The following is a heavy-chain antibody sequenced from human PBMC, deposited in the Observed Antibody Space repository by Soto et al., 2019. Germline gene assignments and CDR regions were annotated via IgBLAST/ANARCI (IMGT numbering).Heavy chain of an antibody. Sequence: ASVKVSCKASGYTFTSYGISWVRQAPGQGLEWMGWISAYNGNTNYAQKLQGRVTMTTDTSTSTAYMELRSLRAEDTAVYYCARDFTYGSGSYLYYYGMDVWGQGTTVTVSS. V-gene: IGHV1-18*01. CDR2: ISAYNGNT. J-gene: IGHJ6*02. D-gene: IGHD3-10*01. CDR1: GYTFTSYG. CDR3: ARDFTYGSGSYLYYYGMDV.